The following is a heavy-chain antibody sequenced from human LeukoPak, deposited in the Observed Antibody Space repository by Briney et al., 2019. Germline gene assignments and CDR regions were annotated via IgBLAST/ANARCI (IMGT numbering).Heavy chain of an antibody. CDR2: INPNSGGT. Sequence: ASVKVSCKASAYTFTGYYTHWVRQAPGQGLEWMGWINPNSGGTNYAQKFQGRVTMTRDTSISTAYMELTRLRSDDTAVYYCARDPPPGYGGYELDYWGQGTLVTVSS. D-gene: IGHD5-12*01. CDR3: ARDPPPGYGGYELDY. V-gene: IGHV1-2*02. J-gene: IGHJ4*02. CDR1: AYTFTGYY.